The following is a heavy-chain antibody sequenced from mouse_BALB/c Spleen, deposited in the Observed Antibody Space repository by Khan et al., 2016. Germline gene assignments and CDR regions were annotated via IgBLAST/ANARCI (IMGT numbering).Heavy chain of an antibody. CDR2: INPDSSTI. Sequence: EVKLLESGGGLVQPGGSLKLSCTTSGFDFSRYWMSWVRRAPGRGLEWIGEINPDSSTINYTPSLKDKFIISRDNAKNTLYLQMSKVRSDDTALYYCPRNWDVGFDYWGQGTTLTVSS. CDR1: GFDFSRYW. CDR3: PRNWDVGFDY. D-gene: IGHD4-1*01. J-gene: IGHJ2*01. V-gene: IGHV4-1*02.